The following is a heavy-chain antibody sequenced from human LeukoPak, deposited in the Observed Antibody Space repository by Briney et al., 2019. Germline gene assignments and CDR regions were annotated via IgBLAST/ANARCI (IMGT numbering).Heavy chain of an antibody. J-gene: IGHJ6*02. CDR3: AKDLYDRDCGSYYGMDV. CDR2: ISGDGGST. CDR1: GFTFDDYA. V-gene: IGHV3-43*02. D-gene: IGHD3-16*01. Sequence: GGSLRLSCAASGFTFDDYAMHWVRQAPGKGLEWVSLISGDGGSTYYADSVKGRFTISRDNSKNSLYLQMNSLRTEDTALYYCAKDLYDRDCGSYYGMDVWGQGTTVTVSS.